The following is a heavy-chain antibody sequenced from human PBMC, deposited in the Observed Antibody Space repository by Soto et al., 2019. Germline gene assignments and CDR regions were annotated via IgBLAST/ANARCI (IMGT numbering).Heavy chain of an antibody. Sequence: QVQLVQSGAEVKKPGASVKVSCKASGYTFTSYYMHWVRQAPGQGLEWMGIINPSGGSTSYAQKFQGRVTMTRDTSTSTVYMELSSLRSEDTAVYYCARNLYVPDSSSYGWFDPWGQGTLVTVSS. CDR3: ARNLYVPDSSSYGWFDP. D-gene: IGHD6-6*01. V-gene: IGHV1-46*03. J-gene: IGHJ5*02. CDR1: GYTFTSYY. CDR2: INPSGGST.